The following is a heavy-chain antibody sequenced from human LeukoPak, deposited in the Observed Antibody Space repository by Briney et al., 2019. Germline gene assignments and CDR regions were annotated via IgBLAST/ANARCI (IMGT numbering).Heavy chain of an antibody. Sequence: GGSLRLSCAASGFTFSNAWMSWVRQAPGKGLEWVGRIKSKTDGGTTDYAAPVKGRFTISIDDSKNTLYLQMNSLKTEDTAVYYCTTDTWFGESQEYYFDYWGQGTLVTVSS. CDR2: IKSKTDGGTT. V-gene: IGHV3-15*01. D-gene: IGHD3-10*01. CDR3: TTDTWFGESQEYYFDY. CDR1: GFTFSNAW. J-gene: IGHJ4*02.